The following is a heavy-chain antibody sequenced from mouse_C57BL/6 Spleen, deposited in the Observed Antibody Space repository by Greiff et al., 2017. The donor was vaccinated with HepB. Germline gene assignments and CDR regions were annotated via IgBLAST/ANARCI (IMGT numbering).Heavy chain of an antibody. CDR1: GYSITSGYY. CDR2: ISYDGSN. Sequence: DVHLVESGPGLVKPSQSLSLTCSVTGYSITSGYYWNWIRQFPGNKLEWMGYISYDGSNNYNPSLKNRISITRDTSKNQFFLKLNSVTTEDTATYYCAKGWDWYFDVWGTGTTVTVSS. V-gene: IGHV3-6*01. CDR3: AKGWDWYFDV. J-gene: IGHJ1*03. D-gene: IGHD3-3*01.